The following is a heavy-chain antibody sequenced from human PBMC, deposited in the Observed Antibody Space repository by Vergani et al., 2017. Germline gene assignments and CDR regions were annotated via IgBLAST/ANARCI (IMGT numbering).Heavy chain of an antibody. CDR3: ARTAAAGWYFDL. CDR2: IYYSGST. V-gene: IGHV4-39*01. D-gene: IGHD6-13*01. J-gene: IGHJ2*01. CDR1: GGSISSSSYY. Sequence: QLQLQESGPGLVKPSETLSLTCPVSGGSISSSSYYWGWIRQPPGKGLEWSGSIYYSGSTYYNPSLKSRVTISVDTSKNQFSLKLSSVPAADTAVYYCARTAAAGWYFDLWGRGTLVTVSS.